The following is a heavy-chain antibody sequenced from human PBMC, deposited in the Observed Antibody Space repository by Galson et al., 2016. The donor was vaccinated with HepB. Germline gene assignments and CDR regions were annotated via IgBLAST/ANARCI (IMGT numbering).Heavy chain of an antibody. Sequence: SLRLSCAASGFTFTSYSMNWVRQTPGKGPEWLSYIGSLGANNIYYADSLRGRFTISRDNAKNSVYLQMNNLRDEDTAVYYCTRDGGYCRGGGCYRWFDPWGQGTLITVSS. V-gene: IGHV3-48*02. D-gene: IGHD2-15*01. CDR3: TRDGGYCRGGGCYRWFDP. CDR1: GFTFTSYS. CDR2: IGSLGANNI. J-gene: IGHJ5*02.